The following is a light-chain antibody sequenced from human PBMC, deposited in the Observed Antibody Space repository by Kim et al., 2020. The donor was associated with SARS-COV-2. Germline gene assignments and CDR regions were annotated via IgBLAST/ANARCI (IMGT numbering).Light chain of an antibody. CDR3: SSYTSSSPYV. J-gene: IGLJ1*01. CDR1: NGDVGGYDY. Sequence: GQSITISCTGTNGDVGGYDYVSWYQQFPGKAPKLMIYDVNKRPSGVSNRFSGSKSGNTASLTISGLQAEDEADYYCSSYTSSSPYVFGIGTKVTVL. V-gene: IGLV2-14*03. CDR2: DVN.